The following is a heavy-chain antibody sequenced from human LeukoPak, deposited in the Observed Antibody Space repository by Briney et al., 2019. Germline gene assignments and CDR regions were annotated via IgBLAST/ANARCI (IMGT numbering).Heavy chain of an antibody. CDR3: MFWALALYKDIDY. Sequence: GASVKVSCKASGYTFTSYDINWVRQATGQGLEWMGWMNPNSGNTGYAQKFQGRVTMTRNTSISTAYMELSSLRSEDTAVYYCMFWALALYKDIDYWGQGTLVTVSS. CDR1: GYTFTSYD. D-gene: IGHD3-10*02. CDR2: MNPNSGNT. J-gene: IGHJ4*02. V-gene: IGHV1-8*01.